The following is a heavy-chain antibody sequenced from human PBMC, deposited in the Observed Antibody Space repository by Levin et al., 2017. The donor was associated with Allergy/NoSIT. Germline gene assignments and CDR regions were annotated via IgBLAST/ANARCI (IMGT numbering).Heavy chain of an antibody. D-gene: IGHD3-9*01. CDR3: AKGGNTYYDILTGYYPFDY. J-gene: IGHJ4*02. CDR2: ISWNSGSI. V-gene: IGHV3-9*01. CDR1: GFTFDDYA. Sequence: SLKISCAASGFTFDDYAMHWVRQAPGKGLEWVSGISWNSGSIGYADSVKGRFTISRDNAKNSLYLQMNSLRAEDTALYYCAKGGNTYYDILTGYYPFDYWGQGTLVTVSS.